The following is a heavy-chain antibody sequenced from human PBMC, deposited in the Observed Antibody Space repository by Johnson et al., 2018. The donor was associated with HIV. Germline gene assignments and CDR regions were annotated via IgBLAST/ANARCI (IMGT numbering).Heavy chain of an antibody. CDR2: ITYDGRNK. V-gene: IGHV3-33*08. D-gene: IGHD6-13*01. CDR1: GFTFDDYG. CDR3: ASSSSSWTSDPDDAFDI. Sequence: QMLLVESGGGVVRPGGSLRLSCAASGFTFDDYGMSWVRQAPGKGLEWVAVITYDGRNKYYTDSVKGRFIISRDNSKNMTNLQMNGLSDEDTAVYYCASSSSSWTSDPDDAFDIWGQGTMVTVSS. J-gene: IGHJ3*02.